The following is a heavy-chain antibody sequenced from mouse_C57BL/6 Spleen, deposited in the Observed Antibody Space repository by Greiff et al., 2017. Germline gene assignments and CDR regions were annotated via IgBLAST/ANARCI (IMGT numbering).Heavy chain of an antibody. D-gene: IGHD4-1*01. CDR3: ASWEAY. J-gene: IGHJ2*01. V-gene: IGHV1-26*01. CDR2: INPNNGGT. CDR1: GYTFTDYY. Sequence: EVQLQQSGPELVKPGASVKISCKASGYTFTDYYMNWVKQSHGKSLEWIGDINPNNGGTSYNQKFKGKATLTVDKSSSTAYMELRSLTSEDSAVYYCASWEAYWGEGTTLTVSS.